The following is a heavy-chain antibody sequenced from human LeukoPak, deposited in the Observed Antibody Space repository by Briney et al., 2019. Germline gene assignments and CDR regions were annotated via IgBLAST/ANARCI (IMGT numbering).Heavy chain of an antibody. D-gene: IGHD3-16*02. Sequence: SETLSLTCTVSGGSISSSSYYWGWIRQPPGKGLEWIGSIYYSGSTYYNPSLKSRVTISVDTSKNQFSLKLSSVTAADTAVYYCARLTPPGVIPPGPLMDAFDIWGQGTMVTVSS. CDR2: IYYSGST. CDR1: GGSISSSSYY. CDR3: ARLTPPGVIPPGPLMDAFDI. V-gene: IGHV4-39*01. J-gene: IGHJ3*02.